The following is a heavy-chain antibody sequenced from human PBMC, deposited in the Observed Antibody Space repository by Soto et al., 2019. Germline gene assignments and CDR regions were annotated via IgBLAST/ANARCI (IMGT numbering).Heavy chain of an antibody. D-gene: IGHD3-22*01. V-gene: IGHV4-30-4*01. J-gene: IGHJ4*02. CDR3: ARMKYYYDSSGYFDY. CDR2: IYYSGST. Sequence: SETLSLTCTVSGGSISTNDNDWWSWVRQPPGKGLEWIGYIYYSGSTYYNPSLKSRVTISVDTSKNQFSLKLSSVTAADTAVYYCARMKYYYDSSGYFDYWGQGTLVTVS. CDR1: GGSISTNDND.